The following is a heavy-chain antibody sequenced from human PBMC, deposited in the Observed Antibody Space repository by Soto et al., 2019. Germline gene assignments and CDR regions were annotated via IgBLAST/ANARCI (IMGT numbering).Heavy chain of an antibody. J-gene: IGHJ5*02. CDR3: ARHGFRLPPRNLFDP. CDR1: GGSSSNPNYY. D-gene: IGHD4-17*01. CDR2: IYYTGNT. V-gene: IGHV4-39*01. Sequence: SETLSLTCTVSGGSSSNPNYYWRWIRLPPGKALGWIGSIYYTGNTYYSPSLKGRATISVDTAKNQFSLELTYVTAADTAVYYCARHGFRLPPRNLFDPLGQGTLVTVAS.